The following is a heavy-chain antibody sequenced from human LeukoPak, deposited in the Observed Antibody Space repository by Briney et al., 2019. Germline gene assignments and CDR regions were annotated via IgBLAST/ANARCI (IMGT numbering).Heavy chain of an antibody. CDR2: ISAYNGNT. CDR3: ARDQFPEYYDILTGYYYGMDV. D-gene: IGHD3-9*01. CDR1: GYTFTSYG. V-gene: IGHV1-18*04. Sequence: APGKVSCKASGYTFTSYGISWVRQAAGHGLEGMGWISAYNGNTNYAQKLQGRVTMTTDTSTSTAYMELRSLRSDDTAVYYCARDQFPEYYDILTGYYYGMDVWGKGTTVTVSS. J-gene: IGHJ6*04.